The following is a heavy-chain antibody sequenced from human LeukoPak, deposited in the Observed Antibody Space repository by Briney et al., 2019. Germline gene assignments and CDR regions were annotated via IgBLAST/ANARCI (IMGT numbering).Heavy chain of an antibody. CDR2: INSDGSST. CDR1: GFTFSSYW. Sequence: GGSLRLSCAASGFTFSSYWMHWVRQAPGKGLVWGSRINSDGSSTSYADSVKGRFTISRDNAKNTLYLQMNSLRAEDTAVYYCARVWTAVVPAAMPIYYFDYWGQGTLVTVSS. V-gene: IGHV3-74*01. D-gene: IGHD2-2*01. J-gene: IGHJ4*02. CDR3: ARVWTAVVPAAMPIYYFDY.